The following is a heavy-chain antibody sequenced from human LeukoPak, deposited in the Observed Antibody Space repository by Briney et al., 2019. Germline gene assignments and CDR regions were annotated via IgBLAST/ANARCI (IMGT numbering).Heavy chain of an antibody. CDR1: GRNFGESA. CDR2: ISADGGSA. V-gene: IGHV3-43*02. CDR3: AKESGKFDY. J-gene: IGHJ4*02. Sequence: PGGSLRLSCVASGRNFGESATHWVRQAPGKGLEWVSLISADGGSAFSADSVKGRFSISRDNSKNSLYLQMDSLRGEDTAMYYCAKESGKFDYWGQGTLVVVSS.